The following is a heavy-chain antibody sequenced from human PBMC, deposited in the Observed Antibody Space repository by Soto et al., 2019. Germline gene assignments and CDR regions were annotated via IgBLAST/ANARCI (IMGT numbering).Heavy chain of an antibody. D-gene: IGHD6-13*01. Sequence: PAGSLRLSCAASVFTFSSYSMNWFRQAPGKGLDWVSSISSSSSYIYYADSVKGRFTISRDNAKNSLYLQMNSLRAEDTAVYYCARDRLTSSSWTYYYYGMDVWGQGTTVTVSS. V-gene: IGHV3-21*01. CDR2: ISSSSSYI. J-gene: IGHJ6*02. CDR3: ARDRLTSSSWTYYYYGMDV. CDR1: VFTFSSYS.